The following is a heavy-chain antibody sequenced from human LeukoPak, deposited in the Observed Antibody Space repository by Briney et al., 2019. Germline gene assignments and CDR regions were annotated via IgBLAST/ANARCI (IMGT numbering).Heavy chain of an antibody. CDR1: GFTFSSYS. CDR2: ISSSSSYI. D-gene: IGHD3-10*01. Sequence: GGSLRLSCAASGFTFSSYSMNWVRQAPGKGLEWVSSISSSSSYIYYVDSVKGRFTISRDNAKNSLYLQMNSLRAEDTAVYYCASGVQGFDYWGQGTLVTVSS. V-gene: IGHV3-21*01. CDR3: ASGVQGFDY. J-gene: IGHJ4*02.